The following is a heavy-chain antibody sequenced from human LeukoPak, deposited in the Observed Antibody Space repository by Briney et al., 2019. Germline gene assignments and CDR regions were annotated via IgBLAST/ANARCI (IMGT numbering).Heavy chain of an antibody. CDR2: FDPEDGET. J-gene: IGHJ5*02. Sequence: ASVKVSCKVSGYSLTELSMHWVRQAPGKGLEWMGGFDPEDGETIYAQKFQGRVTMTEDTSADTAYMELSSLRSEDTAVYYCAISGSYYGWFVPWGQGALVTVSS. CDR1: GYSLTELS. CDR3: AISGSYYGWFVP. D-gene: IGHD1-26*01. V-gene: IGHV1-24*01.